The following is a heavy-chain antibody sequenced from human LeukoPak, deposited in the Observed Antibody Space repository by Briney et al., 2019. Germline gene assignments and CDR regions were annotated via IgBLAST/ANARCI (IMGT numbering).Heavy chain of an antibody. V-gene: IGHV4-61*01. D-gene: IGHD6-19*01. Sequence: PSETLSLTCTVSAGSVSNGPYYWGWIRQPPGKGLEWIGYIYYSGSTNYNPSLKSRVTISVGTSKNQFSLKLSSVTAAGTAVYYCASTIAVAGTRGFDYWGQGTLVTVSS. CDR3: ASTIAVAGTRGFDY. CDR1: AGSVSNGPYY. CDR2: IYYSGST. J-gene: IGHJ4*02.